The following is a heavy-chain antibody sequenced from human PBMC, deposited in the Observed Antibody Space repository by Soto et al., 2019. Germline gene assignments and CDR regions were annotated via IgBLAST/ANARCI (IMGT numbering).Heavy chain of an antibody. D-gene: IGHD6-13*01. CDR3: ARGRYSSSWKVLASHENEPYFDY. Sequence: SETLSLTCAVYGGSFSSYYWTWIRQPPGKGLEWIGEIHHSGSTNYSPSLKSRVTISVDTSKNQFSLRLSSITAADTAVYYCARGRYSSSWKVLASHENEPYFDYWGQGTLVT. V-gene: IGHV4-34*01. CDR2: IHHSGST. J-gene: IGHJ4*02. CDR1: GGSFSSYY.